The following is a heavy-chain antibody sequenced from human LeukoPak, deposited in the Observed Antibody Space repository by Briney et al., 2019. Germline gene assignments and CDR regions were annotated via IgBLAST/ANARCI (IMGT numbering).Heavy chain of an antibody. J-gene: IGHJ3*02. V-gene: IGHV3-74*01. CDR1: GFTFSSYW. CDR3: VKESGFMVAPNSAFDI. CDR2: INSDGRST. Sequence: GGSLRLSCAASGFTFSSYWMHWVRQAPGQGLVWVSRINSDGRSTTYADSVKGRFTISRDNSKNTLYLQMSSLRAEDTAVYYCVKESGFMVAPNSAFDIWGQGTMVTVSS. D-gene: IGHD4/OR15-4a*01.